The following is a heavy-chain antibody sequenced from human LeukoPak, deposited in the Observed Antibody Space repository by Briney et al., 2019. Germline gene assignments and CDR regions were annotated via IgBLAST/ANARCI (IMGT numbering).Heavy chain of an antibody. V-gene: IGHV5-51*01. CDR2: IFPGDSDT. Sequence: GEALKISYKGAEYSFTNYWIGWVRRMPGKGVGWMGMIFPGDSDTRYSPSFQGQVTISADKSVSTAYLQWSSLKASDTAMYYCARRPGYCSGASCYSSNWFDPWGQGTLVTVSS. D-gene: IGHD2-15*01. J-gene: IGHJ5*02. CDR1: EYSFTNYW. CDR3: ARRPGYCSGASCYSSNWFDP.